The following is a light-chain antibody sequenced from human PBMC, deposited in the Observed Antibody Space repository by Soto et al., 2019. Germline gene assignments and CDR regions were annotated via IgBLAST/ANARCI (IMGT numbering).Light chain of an antibody. CDR3: SSYTSSSIYV. J-gene: IGLJ1*01. CDR1: SSDIGGSNY. CDR2: DVS. V-gene: IGLV2-14*01. Sequence: QSALTQPASVSGSPGQSIAISCTGTSSDIGGSNYVSWYQQLPGKAPKLMIYDVSDRPSGVSNRFSGSKSGNTASLTISGLQAEDEADYYCSSYTSSSIYVFGTGTKVTV.